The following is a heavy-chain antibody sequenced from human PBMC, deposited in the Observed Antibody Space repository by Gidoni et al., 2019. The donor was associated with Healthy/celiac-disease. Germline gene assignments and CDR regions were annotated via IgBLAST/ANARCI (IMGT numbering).Heavy chain of an antibody. Sequence: QVQLVQSGAEVKKPGAAVKVSCKPSGYTFLTYHMHWVRQAPGQGLEWMGIINTSGGSTSYDQKFQGRVTMTMDTSTSTGYMVLSNLSSEATTVYYCSGDAAAAWEGSQQRRDYCYVDVWGKGTTVTVSS. V-gene: IGHV1-46*01. D-gene: IGHD6-25*01. CDR3: SGDAAAAWEGSQQRRDYCYVDV. CDR2: INTSGGST. CDR1: GYTFLTYH. J-gene: IGHJ6*03.